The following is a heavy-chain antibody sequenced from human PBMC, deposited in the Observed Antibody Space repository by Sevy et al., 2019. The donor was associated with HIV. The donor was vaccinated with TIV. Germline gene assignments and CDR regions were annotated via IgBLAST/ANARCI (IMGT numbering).Heavy chain of an antibody. J-gene: IGHJ6*02. CDR1: GYTFTGYY. V-gene: IGHV1-2*02. Sequence: ASVKVSCKASGYTFTGYYMHWVRQAPGQGLEWMGWINPNSGGTNYAQKFQGRVTMTRDTSISTAYMELSRLRSDDTAGDYCARGYGDYGEYYYYGMDVWGQGTTVTVSS. CDR2: INPNSGGT. D-gene: IGHD4-17*01. CDR3: ARGYGDYGEYYYYGMDV.